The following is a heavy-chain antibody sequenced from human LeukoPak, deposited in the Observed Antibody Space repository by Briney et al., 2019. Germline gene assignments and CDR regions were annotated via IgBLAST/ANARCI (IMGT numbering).Heavy chain of an antibody. CDR3: ARGYWTGYHHLDY. D-gene: IGHD3/OR15-3a*01. V-gene: IGHV4-34*01. J-gene: IGHJ4*02. Sequence: SETLFLTCAVYGGSFSGNYWNWIRQSPGKGLEWIGEINHSGSTNYNPSLKSRVTISVDKSKNHFSLKLSSVTAADTAVYYCARGYWTGYHHLDYWGQGTLVTVSS. CDR1: GGSFSGNY. CDR2: INHSGST.